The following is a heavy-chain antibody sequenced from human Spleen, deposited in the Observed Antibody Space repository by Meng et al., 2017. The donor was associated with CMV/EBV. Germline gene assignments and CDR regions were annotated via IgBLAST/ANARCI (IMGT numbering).Heavy chain of an antibody. CDR1: GYTFTSYD. CDR2: INPSSGGT. V-gene: IGHV1-2*02. CDR3: AREVDSSGPFQH. J-gene: IGHJ1*01. D-gene: IGHD6-19*01. Sequence: ASVKVSCKASGYTFTSYDINWVRQAPGQGLEWMGWINPSSGGTNLAQKLQGRVTMTRDTSINTAYMELNTLRSDDTAVYYCAREVDSSGPFQHWGQGTLVTVSS.